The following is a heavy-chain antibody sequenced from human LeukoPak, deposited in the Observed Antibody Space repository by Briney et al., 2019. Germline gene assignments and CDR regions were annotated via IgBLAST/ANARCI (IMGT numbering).Heavy chain of an antibody. D-gene: IGHD1-20*01. CDR3: ARGRYNWNY. Sequence: SETLSLTCTVSGGSISSYYWSWIRQPAGKGLEWIGYIYYSGSTNYNPSLNSRVTISVDTPKNQSSLKLGSVTAADTAVYYCARGRYNWNYWGQGTLVTVSS. CDR1: GGSISSYY. J-gene: IGHJ4*02. V-gene: IGHV4-59*01. CDR2: IYYSGST.